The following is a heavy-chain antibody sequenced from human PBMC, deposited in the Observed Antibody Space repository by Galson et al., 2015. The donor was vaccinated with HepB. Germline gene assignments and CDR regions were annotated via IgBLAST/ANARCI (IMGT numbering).Heavy chain of an antibody. D-gene: IGHD6-6*01. V-gene: IGHV4-34*01. Sequence: ETLSLTCAVYGGSFSGYYWSWIRQPPGKGLEWNGDINHSGSTNYNPSIKSRVTISVDTSKNQFSLKLSTVSAADTAVYYCARGLGYSSSSFDYWGQGTLVTVSS. CDR3: ARGLGYSSSSFDY. CDR2: INHSGST. CDR1: GGSFSGYY. J-gene: IGHJ4*02.